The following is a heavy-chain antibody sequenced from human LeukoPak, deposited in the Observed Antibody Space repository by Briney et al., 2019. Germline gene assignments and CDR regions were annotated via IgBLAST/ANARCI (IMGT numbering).Heavy chain of an antibody. CDR2: IYYSGST. V-gene: IGHV4-59*01. CDR3: ARETRRMDPYYFDY. J-gene: IGHJ4*02. CDR1: GGSISSYY. D-gene: IGHD2-8*01. Sequence: SETLSLTCTVSGGSISSYYWSWIRQPPGKGLEWIGYIYYSGSTNYNPSLKSRVTISVDTSKNQFSLKLSSVTAADTAVYYCARETRRMDPYYFDYWGQGTLVTVSS.